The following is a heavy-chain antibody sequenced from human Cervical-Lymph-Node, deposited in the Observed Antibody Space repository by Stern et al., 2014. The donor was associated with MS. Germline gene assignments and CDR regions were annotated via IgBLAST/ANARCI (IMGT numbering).Heavy chain of an antibody. CDR1: GFSLSTSGLG. V-gene: IGHV2-5*02. Sequence: QVTLRESGPTLVKPTQTLTLTCTFSGFSLSTSGLGVAWIRQPPGQALEWLALIYWDAEKRSTPSLKSRLTVTKSTSSNQVVLPMTNMDPVDTATYYCAHVGFSRGYIFGVFDYWGQGSLVTVSS. D-gene: IGHD5-18*01. CDR3: AHVGFSRGYIFGVFDY. CDR2: IYWDAEK. J-gene: IGHJ4*02.